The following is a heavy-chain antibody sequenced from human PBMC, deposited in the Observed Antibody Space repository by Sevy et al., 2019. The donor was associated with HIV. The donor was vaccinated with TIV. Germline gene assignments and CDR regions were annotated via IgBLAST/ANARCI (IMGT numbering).Heavy chain of an antibody. CDR2: IFSSGST. J-gene: IGHJ4*02. D-gene: IGHD6-19*01. CDR3: VSRFLSYRSGWSYFDY. V-gene: IGHV3-66*02. Sequence: GGSLRLSCAISGFTVNDKYIIWVCQAPGKGLEWVSVIFSSGSTYYADSAKGRFTISRDNSKNTVDLQMNSVRAEDTAVYYCVSRFLSYRSGWSYFDYWGQGTLVTVSS. CDR1: GFTVNDKY.